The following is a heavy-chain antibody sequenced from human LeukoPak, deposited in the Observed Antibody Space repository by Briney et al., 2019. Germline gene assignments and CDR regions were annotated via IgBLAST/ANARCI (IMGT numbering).Heavy chain of an antibody. V-gene: IGHV4-31*03. J-gene: IGHJ5*02. Sequence: SQTLSLTCTVSGASISSGTYYWSWIRQHPGQGLEWIGYIYYSGNTYYNPSLKSRVTISVDTSKNQFSLKLSSVTAADTAVYYCARSYYYDSSAFDNWGQGTLVTVSS. D-gene: IGHD3-22*01. CDR1: GASISSGTYY. CDR2: IYYSGNT. CDR3: ARSYYYDSSAFDN.